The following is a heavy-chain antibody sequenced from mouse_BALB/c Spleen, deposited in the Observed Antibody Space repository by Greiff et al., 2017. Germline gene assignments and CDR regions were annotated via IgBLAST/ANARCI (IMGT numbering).Heavy chain of an antibody. D-gene: IGHD2-14*01. CDR1: GFNIKDTY. V-gene: IGHV14-3*02. Sequence: VQLKQSGAELVKPGASVKLSCTASGFNIKDTYMHWVKQRPEQGLEWIGRIDPANGNTKYDPKFQGKATITADTSSNTAYLQLSSLTSEDTAVYYCARSGGTTREFDYWGQGTTLTVSS. J-gene: IGHJ2*01. CDR3: ARSGGTTREFDY. CDR2: IDPANGNT.